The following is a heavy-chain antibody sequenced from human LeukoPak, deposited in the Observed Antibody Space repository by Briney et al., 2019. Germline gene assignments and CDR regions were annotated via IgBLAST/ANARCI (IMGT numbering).Heavy chain of an antibody. D-gene: IGHD3-16*01. V-gene: IGHV3-53*04. CDR3: ATNSYADVWGSYRGAYYYGMDV. J-gene: IGHJ6*02. Sequence: GGSLRLSCAASGFNVSGNYMSWVRQAPGKGLEWFSVIYSGGSTNYADSVKGRFTISRHNSKNTLYLQMNSLRAEDTAVYYCATNSYADVWGSYRGAYYYGMDVWGQGTTVTVSS. CDR1: GFNVSGNY. CDR2: IYSGGST.